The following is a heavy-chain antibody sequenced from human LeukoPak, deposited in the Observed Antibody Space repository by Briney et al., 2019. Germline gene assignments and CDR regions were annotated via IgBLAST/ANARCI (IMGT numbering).Heavy chain of an antibody. D-gene: IGHD3-22*01. CDR2: ISNDGSNK. Sequence: PGRSLRLSCAASGFTFSSYAMHWVRQAPGKGLEWVAIISNDGSNKYYADSVKGRFTISRDNSKNTLYLQMNSLRAEDTAVYYCASPTMIVGAVGEEYFHHWGQGTLVTVSS. CDR3: ASPTMIVGAVGEEYFHH. CDR1: GFTFSSYA. V-gene: IGHV3-30-3*01. J-gene: IGHJ1*01.